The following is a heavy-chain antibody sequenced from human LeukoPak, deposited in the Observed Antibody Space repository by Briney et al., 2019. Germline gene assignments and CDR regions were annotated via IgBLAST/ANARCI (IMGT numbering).Heavy chain of an antibody. Sequence: GGSLRLSCAASGFTFDDYGMSWVRQAPGKGLEWVSGINWNGGSTGYADSVKGRFTISRDNAKNSLYLQMNSLRAEDTALYYCARGTLYYDFWSGYYTGATFDIWGQGTMVTVSS. CDR2: INWNGGST. CDR3: ARGTLYYDFWSGYYTGATFDI. J-gene: IGHJ3*02. V-gene: IGHV3-20*04. D-gene: IGHD3-3*01. CDR1: GFTFDDYG.